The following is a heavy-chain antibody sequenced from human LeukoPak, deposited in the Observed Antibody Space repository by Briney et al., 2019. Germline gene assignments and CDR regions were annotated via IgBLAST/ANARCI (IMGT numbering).Heavy chain of an antibody. Sequence: GGSLRLSCAASGFTFSSYAMSWVRQAPGKGLEWVSAISGSGGSTYYADSVKGRFTISRDNSKNTLYLQMNSLRAEDTAVYYCAKEAVTLDYYGSGSYKVEYYFDYWGQGTLVTVSS. CDR3: AKEAVTLDYYGSGSYKVEYYFDY. CDR2: ISGSGGST. D-gene: IGHD3-10*01. CDR1: GFTFSSYA. V-gene: IGHV3-23*01. J-gene: IGHJ4*02.